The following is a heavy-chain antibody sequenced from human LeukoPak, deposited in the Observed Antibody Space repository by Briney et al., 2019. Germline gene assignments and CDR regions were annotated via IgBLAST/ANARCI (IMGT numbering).Heavy chain of an antibody. CDR2: ISYDGSNK. CDR1: GFTFSSYG. J-gene: IGHJ4*02. D-gene: IGHD3/OR15-3a*01. V-gene: IGHV3-30*18. CDR3: AKDVFALGPDY. Sequence: GGSLRLSCAASGFTFSSYGMHWVRQAPGKGLEWVAVISYDGSNKYYADSVKGRFTISRDNSKNTLYLQMNSLRAEDTAVYYCAKDVFALGPDYWGQGTLSPSPQ.